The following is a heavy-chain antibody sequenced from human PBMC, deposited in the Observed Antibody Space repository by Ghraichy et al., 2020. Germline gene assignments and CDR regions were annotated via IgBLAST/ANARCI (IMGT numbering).Heavy chain of an antibody. J-gene: IGHJ3*01. V-gene: IGHV3-48*02. CDR2: ISGSSSTI. CDR3: AGAFDF. CDR1: GFTFSTYN. Sequence: LSLTCAASGFTFSTYNMNWVRQAPGKGLEWVSYISGSSSTIFYADSVKGRFTISRDNARNSLYLQMNSLRDEDTAVYYCAGAFDFWGQGTMVTVSS.